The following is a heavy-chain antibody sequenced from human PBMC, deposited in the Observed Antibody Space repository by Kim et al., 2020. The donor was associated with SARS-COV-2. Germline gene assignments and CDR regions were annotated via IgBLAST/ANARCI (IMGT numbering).Heavy chain of an antibody. Sequence: ASVKVSCKASGYTFTSYAMHWVRQAPGQRLEWMGWINAGNGNTKYSQKFQGRVTITRDTSASTAYMELSSLRSEDTAVYYCARFYRGYSGYDSPPGYWGQGTLVTVSS. J-gene: IGHJ4*02. CDR1: GYTFTSYA. V-gene: IGHV1-3*01. CDR3: ARFYRGYSGYDSPPGY. CDR2: INAGNGNT. D-gene: IGHD5-12*01.